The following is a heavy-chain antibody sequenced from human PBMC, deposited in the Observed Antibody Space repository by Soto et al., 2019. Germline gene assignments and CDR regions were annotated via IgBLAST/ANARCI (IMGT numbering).Heavy chain of an antibody. CDR3: ASFMVRGVIISYYFDY. CDR2: IYYSGST. J-gene: IGHJ4*02. D-gene: IGHD3-10*01. V-gene: IGHV4-30-4*01. Sequence: QVQLQESGPGLVKPSQTLSLTCTVSGGSISSGDYYWSWIRQPPGKGLEWIGYIYYSGSTYYNPSRKRRVTISVDTSKNQSSLKLSSVTAADTAVYYCASFMVRGVIISYYFDYWGQGTLVTVSS. CDR1: GGSISSGDYY.